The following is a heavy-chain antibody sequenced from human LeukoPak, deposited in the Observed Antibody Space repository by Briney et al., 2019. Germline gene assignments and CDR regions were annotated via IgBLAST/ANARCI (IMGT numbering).Heavy chain of an antibody. J-gene: IGHJ3*02. Sequence: PGRSLRLSCAASGFTFSTYGMHWVRQAPGKGLEWVAVISYDGSNKYYADSVKGRFTISRDNSKNTLYLQINSLRAEDTAVYYCAKGQIAVAAPDAFDIWGQGTMVTVSS. CDR3: AKGQIAVAAPDAFDI. CDR1: GFTFSTYG. D-gene: IGHD6-19*01. V-gene: IGHV3-30*18. CDR2: ISYDGSNK.